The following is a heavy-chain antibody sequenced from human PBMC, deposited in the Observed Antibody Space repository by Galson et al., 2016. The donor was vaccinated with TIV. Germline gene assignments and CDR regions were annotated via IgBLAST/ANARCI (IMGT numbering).Heavy chain of an antibody. D-gene: IGHD2-2*01. Sequence: SVKVSCKASGHTFTSYDMNWVRQAPGQGLEWMGWMNPNSGNTGYTQKSQGRVTMTRDAPVSTAYMELTNLRSEDTAVYFCAQLVRKCGMTRCYGDHVDYWGQGTLVTVSS. V-gene: IGHV1-8*01. J-gene: IGHJ4*02. CDR3: AQLVRKCGMTRCYGDHVDY. CDR1: GHTFTSYD. CDR2: MNPNSGNT.